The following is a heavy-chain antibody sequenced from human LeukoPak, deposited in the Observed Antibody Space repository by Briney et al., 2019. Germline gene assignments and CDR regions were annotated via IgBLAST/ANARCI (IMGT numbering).Heavy chain of an antibody. V-gene: IGHV3-7*03. D-gene: IGHD1-14*01. CDR3: ARDTGGWLDS. Sequence: GGSLRLSCVASEFIFSDYWMRWVRHAPGKGLAWLANIKQGGREEKYVGSVKGRFAISRDAAKSTLYLQMDSLSGDDTAVDYCARDTGGWLDSWGRGRLVTASS. CDR1: EFIFSDYW. CDR2: IKQGGREE. J-gene: IGHJ5*01.